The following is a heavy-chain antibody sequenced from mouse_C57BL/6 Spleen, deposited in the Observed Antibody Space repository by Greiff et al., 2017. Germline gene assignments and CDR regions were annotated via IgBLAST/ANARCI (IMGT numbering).Heavy chain of an antibody. D-gene: IGHD2-5*01. CDR3: ARRSNYVNFYYAMDY. J-gene: IGHJ4*01. CDR1: GFTFSDYG. V-gene: IGHV5-17*01. CDR2: ISRGSSTI. Sequence: EVKLVESGGGLVKPGGSLKLSCAASGFTFSDYGMHWVRQAPEKGLEWVAYISRGSSTIYYADTVKGRFTISRDNAKNTLFLQMTSLRSEDTAMYYCARRSNYVNFYYAMDYWGQGTSVTVSS.